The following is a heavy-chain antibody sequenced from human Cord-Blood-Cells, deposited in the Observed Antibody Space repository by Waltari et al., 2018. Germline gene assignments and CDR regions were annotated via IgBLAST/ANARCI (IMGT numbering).Heavy chain of an antibody. CDR3: AKDAPLIVGATQAFDI. CDR1: GLTFSSYA. Sequence: EVQLLESGGGLVQPGGSLRLSCAASGLTFSSYAMSWVRQAPGKGLEWVSAISGRGGSTYYADSVKGRFTISRDNSKNTLYLQMNSLRAEDTAVYYCAKDAPLIVGATQAFDIWGQGTMVTVSS. D-gene: IGHD1-26*01. J-gene: IGHJ3*02. CDR2: ISGRGGST. V-gene: IGHV3-23*01.